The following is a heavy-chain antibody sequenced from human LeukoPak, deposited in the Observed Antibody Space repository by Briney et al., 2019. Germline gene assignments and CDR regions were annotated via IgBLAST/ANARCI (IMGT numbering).Heavy chain of an antibody. J-gene: IGHJ5*02. CDR1: GGTFSSYA. V-gene: IGHV1-3*01. D-gene: IGHD3-22*01. CDR3: ARLTYYYDSSGQNWFDP. Sequence: ASVKVSCKASGGTFSSYAISWVRQAPGQRLEWMGWINAGNGNTKYSQKFQGRVTITRDTSASTAYMEVSSLRSEDTAVYYCARLTYYYDSSGQNWFDPWGQGTLVTVSS. CDR2: INAGNGNT.